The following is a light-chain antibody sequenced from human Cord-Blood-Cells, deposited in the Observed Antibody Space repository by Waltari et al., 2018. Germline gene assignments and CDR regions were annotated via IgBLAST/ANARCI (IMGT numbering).Light chain of an antibody. J-gene: IGLJ3*02. CDR3: AACDDSLNGPV. CDR2: SNN. CDR1: SSNIGSNT. Sequence: QSVLTQPHSASGTPGQRVTISCSGSSSNIGSNTVNWYQQLPGTAPKLLIYSNNQRPSGVPDRFSGSKSGPSASLAISGLQSEDEADYYCAACDDSLNGPVFGGGTKLTVL. V-gene: IGLV1-44*01.